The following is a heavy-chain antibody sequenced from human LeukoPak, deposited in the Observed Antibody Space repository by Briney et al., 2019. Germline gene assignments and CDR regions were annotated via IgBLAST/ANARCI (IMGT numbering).Heavy chain of an antibody. Sequence: SETLSLTCTVSGGSISSYYWSWIRQPPGKGLEWIGYIYYSGSTNYIPSLKSRVTISVDTSKNQFSLKLSSVTAADTAVYYCARSRDSSGYYSSYYYYGMDVWGQGTTVTVSS. D-gene: IGHD3-22*01. V-gene: IGHV4-59*08. J-gene: IGHJ6*02. CDR2: IYYSGST. CDR1: GGSISSYY. CDR3: ARSRDSSGYYSSYYYYGMDV.